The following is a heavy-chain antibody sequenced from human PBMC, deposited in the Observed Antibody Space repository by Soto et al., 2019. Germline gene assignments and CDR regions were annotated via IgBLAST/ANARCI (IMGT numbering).Heavy chain of an antibody. Sequence: GESLKISCAASGFTFSSYWMSWVRQAPGKGLEWVANINQDGSEKNYVESVKGRFTISRDNAKNSLYLQMNSLRAEDTALYYCARDLYYYDSSALGWFDPWGQGTLVTVSS. J-gene: IGHJ5*02. D-gene: IGHD3-22*01. CDR3: ARDLYYYDSSALGWFDP. CDR1: GFTFSSYW. V-gene: IGHV3-7*01. CDR2: INQDGSEK.